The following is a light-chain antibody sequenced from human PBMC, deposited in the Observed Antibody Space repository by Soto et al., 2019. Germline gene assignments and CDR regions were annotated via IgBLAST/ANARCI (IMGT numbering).Light chain of an antibody. CDR1: QSVGGNF. V-gene: IGKV3-20*01. CDR2: GAS. J-gene: IGKJ1*01. CDR3: QQYTNSPEWT. Sequence: EIVLTQSLGTLSLSPGERATLSCRASQSVGGNFLAWYQQKPGQAPRLLIYGASTRATGIPDRFSGSGSGTDFTLTISRLEPEDFAVYHCQQYTNSPEWTFGQGTKVEIK.